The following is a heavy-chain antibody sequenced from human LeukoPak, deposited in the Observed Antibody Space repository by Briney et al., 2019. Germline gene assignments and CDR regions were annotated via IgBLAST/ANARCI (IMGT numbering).Heavy chain of an antibody. J-gene: IGHJ4*02. CDR3: ARVWGYCSGGSCFIDY. CDR1: GGTFSSYG. V-gene: IGHV1-18*01. Sequence: ASVKVSCKASGGTFSSYGISWVRQAPGQGLEWMGWISAYNGNTNYAQKLQGRVTMTTDTSTSTAYMELRSLRSDDTAVYYCARVWGYCSGGSCFIDYWGQGTLVTVSS. CDR2: ISAYNGNT. D-gene: IGHD2-15*01.